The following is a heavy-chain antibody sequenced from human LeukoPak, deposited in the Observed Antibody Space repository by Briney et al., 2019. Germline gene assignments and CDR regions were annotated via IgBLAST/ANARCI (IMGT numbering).Heavy chain of an antibody. CDR2: ISGSGGST. V-gene: IGHV3-23*01. CDR1: GFTFSSYA. D-gene: IGHD3-22*01. Sequence: PGGSLRLSCAASGFTFSSYAMSWVRQAPGKGLEWVSAISGSGGSTYYADSVKGRFTISRDNAKNSLFLQMNSLRAEDTALYYCAREEEYYYDSSGYYAFDIWGQGTMVTVSS. J-gene: IGHJ3*02. CDR3: AREEEYYYDSSGYYAFDI.